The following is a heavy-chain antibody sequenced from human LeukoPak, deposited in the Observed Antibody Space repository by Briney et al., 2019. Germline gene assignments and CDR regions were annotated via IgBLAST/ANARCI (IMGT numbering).Heavy chain of an antibody. CDR3: ARSYSSGYGPKDAFDI. V-gene: IGHV4-39*01. Sequence: NPSETLSLTCTVSGGSISSNSYYWGWIRQPPGKGLEWIGSIYYSGSTYYNPSLKSRVTISVDTSKNQFSLKLSSVTAADTAVYYCARSYSSGYGPKDAFDIWGQGTMVTVSS. CDR2: IYYSGST. J-gene: IGHJ3*02. CDR1: GGSISSNSYY. D-gene: IGHD6-19*01.